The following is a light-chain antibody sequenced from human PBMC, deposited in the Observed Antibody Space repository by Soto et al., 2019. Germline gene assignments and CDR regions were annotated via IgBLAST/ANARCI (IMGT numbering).Light chain of an antibody. J-gene: IGKJ1*01. Sequence: DIQMTQSPSTLSASVGDTVTVTCRASQSIDTWLAWHQQKPGKAPKLLISKASNLESGVPSRFSGSGSGTEFTLTISSLQPDDFATYYCQQYNSCRAFGQGTKVDIK. V-gene: IGKV1-5*03. CDR3: QQYNSCRA. CDR1: QSIDTW. CDR2: KAS.